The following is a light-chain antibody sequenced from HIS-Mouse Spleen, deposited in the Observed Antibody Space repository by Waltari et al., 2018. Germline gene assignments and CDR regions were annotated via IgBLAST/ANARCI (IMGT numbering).Light chain of an antibody. V-gene: IGLV3-10*01. Sequence: SYELTTPPSVSVSPAQTARITCSGASLPKKYAYWYQQKSVQAPVLVIYEDSKRPSGIPERFCGSSSGTMATLTISGAQVEDEADYYCYSTDSSGNHRVFGGGTKLTVL. J-gene: IGLJ2*01. CDR3: YSTDSSGNHRV. CDR2: EDS. CDR1: SLPKKY.